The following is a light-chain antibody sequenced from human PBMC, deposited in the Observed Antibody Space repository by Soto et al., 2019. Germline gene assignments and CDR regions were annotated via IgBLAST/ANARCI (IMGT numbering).Light chain of an antibody. CDR2: EVN. V-gene: IGLV2-8*01. CDR3: SSYAGGNNVI. CDR1: SSDLGGYNY. J-gene: IGLJ2*01. Sequence: QLVLTQPPSASGSPGQSVTISCTGTSSDLGGYNYVSWYQHHPGKAPKLMIYEVNKRPSGVPDRFFGSKSGNTASLTVSGLQAEDEADYYCSSYAGGNNVIFGGGTKVTVL.